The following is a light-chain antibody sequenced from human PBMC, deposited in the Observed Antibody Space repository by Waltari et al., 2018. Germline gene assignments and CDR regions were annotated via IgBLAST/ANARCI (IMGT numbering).Light chain of an antibody. CDR2: HAS. V-gene: IGKV1-33*01. J-gene: IGKJ4*01. CDR3: QHYDTFPFT. Sequence: DIQLTQSPRSLPASIGDRVPITCQASHDIGNFLNWLQHKPGQAPRVLIYHASDLEAGVPSRFSGSRSGTEFTLTISSLEPEDVATYSCQHYDTFPFTFGGGTKVEI. CDR1: HDIGNF.